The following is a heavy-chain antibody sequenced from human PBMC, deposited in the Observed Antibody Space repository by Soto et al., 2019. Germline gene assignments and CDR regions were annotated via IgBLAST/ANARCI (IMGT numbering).Heavy chain of an antibody. CDR2: ISSSSSTI. Sequence: EVQLVESGGGLVQPGGSLRLSCAASGFTFSSYSMNWVRQAPGKGLEWVSYISSSSSTIYYADSVKGRFTISRDNAKNSLYLQINSLRAEDTAVYYCAIRPYGDYIDCWGQGTLVTVSS. J-gene: IGHJ4*02. CDR1: GFTFSSYS. D-gene: IGHD4-17*01. CDR3: AIRPYGDYIDC. V-gene: IGHV3-48*01.